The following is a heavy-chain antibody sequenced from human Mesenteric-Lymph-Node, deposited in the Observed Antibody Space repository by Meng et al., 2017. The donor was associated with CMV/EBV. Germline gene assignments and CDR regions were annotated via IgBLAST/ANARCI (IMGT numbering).Heavy chain of an antibody. D-gene: IGHD6-6*01. CDR2: ISGGGDIT. CDR1: VFASSSSA. CDR3: ANHKGSSSSDSFDF. J-gene: IGHJ4*02. Sequence: ASVFASSSSAMPWVRQAPGKGLEWVSVISGGGDITYYIDSVKGRFTISRDNSKNTLYLQMNSLGAEDTAVYYCANHKGSSSSDSFDFWGQGTLVTVSS. V-gene: IGHV3-23*03.